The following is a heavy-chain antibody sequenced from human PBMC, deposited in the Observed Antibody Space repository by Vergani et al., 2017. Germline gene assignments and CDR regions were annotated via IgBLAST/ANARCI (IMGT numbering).Heavy chain of an antibody. CDR1: GGSISSYY. V-gene: IGHV4-59*01. CDR3: AKTFPGIAAAGAGWDAFDI. J-gene: IGHJ3*02. CDR2: IYYSGST. D-gene: IGHD6-13*01. Sequence: QVQLQESGPGLVKPSETLSLTCTVSGGSISSYYWSWIRQPPGKGLEWIGYIYYSGSTNYNPSLKSRVTISVDTSKNQFSLKLSSVTAADTAVYYCAKTFPGIAAAGAGWDAFDIWGQGTMVTVSS.